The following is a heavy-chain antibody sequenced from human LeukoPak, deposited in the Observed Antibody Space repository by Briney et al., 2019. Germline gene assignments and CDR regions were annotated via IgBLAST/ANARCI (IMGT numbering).Heavy chain of an antibody. J-gene: IGHJ4*02. CDR1: GDSVSSNSAA. Sequence: SQTLSLTCAISGDSVSSNSAAWIWIRQFPSRGLEWLGRTYYRSRWYNDYAISVKSRITINPDTSKNQFSLQLNSVTPEDTAVYYCAREQQLDHFDYWGQGTLVTVSS. CDR2: TYYRSRWYN. CDR3: AREQQLDHFDY. D-gene: IGHD6-13*01. V-gene: IGHV6-1*01.